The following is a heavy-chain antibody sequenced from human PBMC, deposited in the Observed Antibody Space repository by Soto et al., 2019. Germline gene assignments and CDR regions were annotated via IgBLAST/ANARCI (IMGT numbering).Heavy chain of an antibody. Sequence: GASVKVSCKASGGTFSSYAISWVRQAPGQGLEWMGGIIPIFGTANYAQKFQGRVTITADESTSTAYMELSSLRSEDTAVYYCARVNWGIAARPGFDPWGQGTLVTVSS. CDR2: IIPIFGTA. D-gene: IGHD6-6*01. J-gene: IGHJ5*02. CDR3: ARVNWGIAARPGFDP. V-gene: IGHV1-69*13. CDR1: GGTFSSYA.